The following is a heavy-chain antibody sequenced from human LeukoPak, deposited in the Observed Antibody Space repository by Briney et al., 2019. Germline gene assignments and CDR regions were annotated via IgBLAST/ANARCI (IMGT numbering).Heavy chain of an antibody. Sequence: GGSLRLSGAASGFTVSSNYMSWVRQAPGKGLEWVSVIYSGGSTYYADSVKGRFTISRDNSKNTLYLQMNSLRAEDTAVYYCARDCSSTSCYDYWGQGTLVTVSS. CDR2: IYSGGST. CDR3: ARDCSSTSCYDY. V-gene: IGHV3-66*02. D-gene: IGHD2-2*01. J-gene: IGHJ4*02. CDR1: GFTVSSNY.